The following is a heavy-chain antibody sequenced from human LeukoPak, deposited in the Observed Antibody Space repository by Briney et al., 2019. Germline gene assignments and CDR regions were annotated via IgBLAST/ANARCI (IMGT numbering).Heavy chain of an antibody. J-gene: IGHJ5*02. V-gene: IGHV3-30*03. D-gene: IGHD3-22*01. CDR2: ISSDGSNK. Sequence: GGSLRLSCAASGFTFSNYGMHWVRQAPGKGLEWVTVISSDGSNKYYGDSVKGRFTISRDNSKNTLYLKMNSLRAEDTAVYYCARVRGYYDTSGYSSPWGQGTLVTVSS. CDR3: ARVRGYYDTSGYSSP. CDR1: GFTFSNYG.